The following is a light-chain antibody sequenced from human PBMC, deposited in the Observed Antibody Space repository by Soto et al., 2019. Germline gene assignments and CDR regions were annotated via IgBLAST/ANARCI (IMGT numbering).Light chain of an antibody. CDR3: QQRSNSYT. CDR2: DAS. J-gene: IGKJ2*01. CDR1: QSVRSC. Sequence: EIVLTQSPATLSLSPGERATLSCRASQSVRSCLAWYQQKPGQAPRLLIYDASNRATGIPARFSGSGSGTDFTLTISSQEPEDFAVYYCQQRSNSYTFGQGTKLEIK. V-gene: IGKV3-11*01.